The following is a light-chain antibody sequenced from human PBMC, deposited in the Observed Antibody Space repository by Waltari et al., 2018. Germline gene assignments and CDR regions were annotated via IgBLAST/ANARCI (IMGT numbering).Light chain of an antibody. Sequence: EIVMTQSPATLSVSPGERATLSCRASQRVSSNLAWYQQKPGQAPRLLIYGASTRATGIPARFSGSGSGTEFTLTISSLQSEDFAVYYCQQYNNWPVGFGQGTKLEIK. V-gene: IGKV3-15*01. J-gene: IGKJ2*03. CDR3: QQYNNWPVG. CDR1: QRVSSN. CDR2: GAS.